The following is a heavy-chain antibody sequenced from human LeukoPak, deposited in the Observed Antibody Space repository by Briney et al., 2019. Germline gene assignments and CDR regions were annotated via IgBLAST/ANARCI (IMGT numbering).Heavy chain of an antibody. CDR1: GFTFSSYS. Sequence: GGSLRLSCAASGFTFSSYSMNWVRQAPGKGLEWVSSISSSSSYIYYADSVKGRFTISRDNAKNSLYLQMNSLRAEDTAVYYCARDMIVVVMGDAFDIWGQGTMVTVSS. CDR2: ISSSSSYI. J-gene: IGHJ3*02. CDR3: ARDMIVVVMGDAFDI. V-gene: IGHV3-21*01. D-gene: IGHD3-22*01.